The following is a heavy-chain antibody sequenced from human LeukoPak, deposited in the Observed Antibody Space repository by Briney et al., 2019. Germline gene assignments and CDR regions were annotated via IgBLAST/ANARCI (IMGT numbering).Heavy chain of an antibody. CDR3: AKPHFDD. CDR2: ISGDAGRT. Sequence: GGSLRLSCAASGFTFSSYGMNWVRQAPGKGLEWVSGISGDAGRTYYADSVKGRFTIYRDNSKNTLYLQMNSLRAGDTAVYYCAKPHFDDWGQGTLVTVSS. CDR1: GFTFSSYG. J-gene: IGHJ4*02. V-gene: IGHV3-23*01.